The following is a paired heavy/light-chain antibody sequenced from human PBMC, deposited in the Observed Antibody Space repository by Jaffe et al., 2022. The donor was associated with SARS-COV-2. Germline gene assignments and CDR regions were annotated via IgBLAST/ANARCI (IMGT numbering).Heavy chain of an antibody. CDR1: GFTFSNYW. CDR2: IKQDGSEK. J-gene: IGHJ5*02. Sequence: EVQLVESGGDLVQPGGSLRLSCAASGFTFSNYWMTWFRQAPGKGLEWVANIKQDGSEKYYVDSVKGRFTISRDNAKNSLDLQMNSLRAEDTAVYYCARGGSYPGSWGQGTLVTVSS. CDR3: ARGGSYPGS. D-gene: IGHD1-26*01. V-gene: IGHV3-7*01.
Light chain of an antibody. CDR3: QQYGSLPRT. J-gene: IGKJ1*01. V-gene: IGKV3-20*01. CDR1: QSVSSY. Sequence: EIVLTQSPGTLSLSPGERATLSCRASQSVSSYLAWYQQKQGQAPRLLIFGASSRATGIPDRFSGSGSGTDFTLIISRLEPEDFAVYYCQQYGSLPRTFGQGTKVEIK. CDR2: GAS.